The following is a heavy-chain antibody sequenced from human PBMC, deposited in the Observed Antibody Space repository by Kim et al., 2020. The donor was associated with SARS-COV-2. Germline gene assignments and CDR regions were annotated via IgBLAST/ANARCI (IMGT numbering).Heavy chain of an antibody. J-gene: IGHJ4*02. CDR3: ARNVDSGYDN. V-gene: IGHV1-46*01. D-gene: IGHD5-12*01. CDR1: GYTFTSYY. CDR2: LNPSAGST. Sequence: ASVKVSCKASGYTFTSYYILWVRQAPGQGLEWMGFLNPSAGSTSYAQKFQGRLTMTRDTSTSTVYMELSSLRSEDTAVYYCARNVDSGYDNWGQGTLVTV.